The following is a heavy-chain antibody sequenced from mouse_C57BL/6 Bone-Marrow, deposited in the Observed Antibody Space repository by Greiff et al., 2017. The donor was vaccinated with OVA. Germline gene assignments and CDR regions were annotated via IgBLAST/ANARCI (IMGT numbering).Heavy chain of an antibody. Sequence: VKLQQSGPELVKPGASVKISCKASGYSFTSYYIHWVKQRPGQGLEWIGWIYPGSGNTKYNEKFKGKATLTADTSSSTAYMQLSSLTSEDSAVYYCARGKRYFDVWGTGTTVTVSS. D-gene: IGHD2-1*01. CDR1: GYSFTSYY. CDR2: IYPGSGNT. J-gene: IGHJ1*03. CDR3: ARGKRYFDV. V-gene: IGHV1-66*01.